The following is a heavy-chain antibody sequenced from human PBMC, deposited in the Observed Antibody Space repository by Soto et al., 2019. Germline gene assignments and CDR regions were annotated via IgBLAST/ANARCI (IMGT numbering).Heavy chain of an antibody. J-gene: IGHJ4*02. Sequence: EGRLVESGGGLVKPEESLRLSCAASGFIFRNAWMNWVRQAPGKGLEWVGRVKSRIDDETTDYAAPVKGRFSITRDEANMVDYLATSMLRMEDTASEVCSTWIGLGVGAFDYWGPGTVVTVAS. CDR2: VKSRIDDETT. CDR3: STWIGLGVGAFDY. CDR1: GFIFRNAW. D-gene: IGHD1-26*01. V-gene: IGHV3-15*07.